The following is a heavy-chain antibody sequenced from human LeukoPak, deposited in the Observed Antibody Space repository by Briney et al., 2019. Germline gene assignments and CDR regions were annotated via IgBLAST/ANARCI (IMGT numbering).Heavy chain of an antibody. CDR3: ARDYYDSSGYYFGKYAFDI. V-gene: IGHV1-18*04. D-gene: IGHD3-22*01. Sequence: ASVKVSCKASGYTFTSYHMHWVRQAPGQGLEWMGWISAYNGNTNYAQKLQGRVTMTTDTSTSTAYMELRSLRSDDTAVYYCARDYYDSSGYYFGKYAFDIWGQGTMVTVSS. J-gene: IGHJ3*02. CDR2: ISAYNGNT. CDR1: GYTFTSYH.